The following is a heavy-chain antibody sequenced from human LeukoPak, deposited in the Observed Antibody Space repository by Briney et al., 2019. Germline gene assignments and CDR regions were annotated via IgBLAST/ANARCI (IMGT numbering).Heavy chain of an antibody. Sequence: SETLSLTCTVSGGSISSYYWSWIRQPPGKGLEWIGYIYYSGSTNYNPSLKSRVTISVDTSKDQFSLKLSSVTAADTAVYYCARQMPLVAGYYYYGMDVWGQGTTVTVSS. J-gene: IGHJ6*02. CDR2: IYYSGST. V-gene: IGHV4-59*08. CDR1: GGSISSYY. CDR3: ARQMPLVAGYYYYGMDV. D-gene: IGHD6-6*01.